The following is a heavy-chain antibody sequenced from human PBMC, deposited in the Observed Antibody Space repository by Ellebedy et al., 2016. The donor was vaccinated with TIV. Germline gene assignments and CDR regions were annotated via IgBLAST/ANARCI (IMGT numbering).Heavy chain of an antibody. D-gene: IGHD3-16*01. CDR1: GGSISSGGYS. V-gene: IGHV4-30-2*01. Sequence: SETLSLTXAVSGGSISSGGYSWSWIRQPPGKGLEWIGYIYHSGSTYYNPSLKSRVTISVDRSKNQFSLKLSSVTAADTAVYYCAREEGALGYWGQGTLVTVSS. J-gene: IGHJ4*02. CDR3: AREEGALGY. CDR2: IYHSGST.